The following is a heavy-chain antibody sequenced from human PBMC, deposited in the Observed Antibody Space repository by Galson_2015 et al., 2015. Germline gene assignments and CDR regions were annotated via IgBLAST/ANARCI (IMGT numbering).Heavy chain of an antibody. CDR3: ASSHCGSTSCYSYYYYGMDV. CDR1: GFTFSSYW. V-gene: IGHV3-7*03. J-gene: IGHJ6*02. Sequence: SLRLSCAASGFTFSSYWMSWVRQAPGKGLEWVANIKQDGSEKYYVDSVKGRFTISRDNAKNSLYLQMNSLRAEDTAVYYCASSHCGSTSCYSYYYYGMDVWGQGTTVTVSS. D-gene: IGHD2-2*01. CDR2: IKQDGSEK.